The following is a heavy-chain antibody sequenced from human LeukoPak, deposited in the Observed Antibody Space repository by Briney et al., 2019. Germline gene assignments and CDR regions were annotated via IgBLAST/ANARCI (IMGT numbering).Heavy chain of an antibody. D-gene: IGHD2-15*01. Sequence: PSETLSLTCTVSGGSISSSSYYWGWIRQPPGKGLEWIGYIYYSGSTYYNPSLKSRVTISVDTSKNQFSLKLSSVTAADTAVYYCARDPGYCSGGSCYPGYFDYWGQGTLVTVSS. J-gene: IGHJ4*02. CDR1: GGSISSSSYY. V-gene: IGHV4-31*03. CDR3: ARDPGYCSGGSCYPGYFDY. CDR2: IYYSGST.